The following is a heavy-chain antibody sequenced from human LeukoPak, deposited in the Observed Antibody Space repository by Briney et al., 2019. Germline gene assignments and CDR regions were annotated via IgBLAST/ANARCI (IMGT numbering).Heavy chain of an antibody. V-gene: IGHV4-38-2*02. J-gene: IGHJ5*02. Sequence: PSETLSLTCTVSGYSISSGYYWGWIRQPPGKGLEWIGSIYHSGSTNYNPSLKSRVTISVDTSKNQFSLKLSSVTAADTAVYYCARKTVDPAMRTWSDPWGQGTLSPSPQ. CDR1: GYSISSGYY. CDR3: ARKTVDPAMRTWSDP. D-gene: IGHD5-18*01. CDR2: IYHSGST.